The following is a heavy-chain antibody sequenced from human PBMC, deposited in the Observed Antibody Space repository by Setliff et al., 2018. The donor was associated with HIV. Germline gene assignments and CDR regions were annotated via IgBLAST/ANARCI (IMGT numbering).Heavy chain of an antibody. V-gene: IGHV4-59*08. D-gene: IGHD3-22*01. CDR2: IYNSGGT. CDR1: GGSMSSYF. J-gene: IGHJ4*02. Sequence: ETLSLTCTVSGGSMSSYFWSWIRQSPGKGLEWIGYIYNSGGTNYNPSLKSRVTISIDTSTNQFSLKLSSVTAADTAVYYCARHYDSSGKGDYFDDWGRGSLVTVSS. CDR3: ARHYDSSGKGDYFDD.